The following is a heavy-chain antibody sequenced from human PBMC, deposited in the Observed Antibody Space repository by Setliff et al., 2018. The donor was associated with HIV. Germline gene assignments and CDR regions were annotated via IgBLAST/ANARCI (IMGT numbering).Heavy chain of an antibody. J-gene: IGHJ3*02. CDR2: VYYSRTSSHENFFHTGTT. CDR1: GGSISDSH. Sequence: ASETLSLTCTVSGGSISDSHWSWTRQPPGKGLEWIGYVYYSRTSSHENFFHTGTTKYNPSLESRVTISQDTSKNQFSLRLNSVTAADTAVYYCARILLYDSSAYFVNAFDIWGQGTMVTVSS. D-gene: IGHD3-22*01. V-gene: IGHV4-59*01. CDR3: ARILLYDSSAYFVNAFDI.